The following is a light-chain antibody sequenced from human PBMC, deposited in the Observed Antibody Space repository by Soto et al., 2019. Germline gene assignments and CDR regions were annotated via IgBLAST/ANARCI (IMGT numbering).Light chain of an antibody. CDR1: QSIDSSL. CDR2: DAS. CDR3: QQYGSSPQA. V-gene: IGKV3-20*01. J-gene: IGKJ1*01. Sequence: EIVLTQSPGTLSLSPGERATLSCRASQSIDSSLLAWYQQKPGQAPRLLIYDASSRSTGIPDRFSGSGSGTDFTLTISRLEPEDFAVYYCQQYGSSPQAFGQGTKVEIK.